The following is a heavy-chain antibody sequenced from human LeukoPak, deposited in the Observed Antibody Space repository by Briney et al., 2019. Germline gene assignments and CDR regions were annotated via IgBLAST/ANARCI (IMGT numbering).Heavy chain of an antibody. D-gene: IGHD3-10*01. CDR1: GFTFSNYW. CDR3: AKDKGRTMVRGSFDY. Sequence: PGGSLRLSCVGSGFTFSNYWMNWVRQAPGKGLEWVSAISGSGGSTYYADSVKGRFTISRDNSKNTLYLQMNSLRAEDTAVYYCAKDKGRTMVRGSFDYWGQGTLVTVSS. J-gene: IGHJ4*02. V-gene: IGHV3-23*01. CDR2: ISGSGGST.